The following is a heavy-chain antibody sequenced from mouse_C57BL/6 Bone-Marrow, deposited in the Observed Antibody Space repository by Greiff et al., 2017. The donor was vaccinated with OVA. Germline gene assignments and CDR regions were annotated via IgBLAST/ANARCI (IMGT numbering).Heavy chain of an antibody. CDR1: GFTFSSYA. V-gene: IGHV5-4*01. D-gene: IGHD2-13*01. Sequence: EVKLQESGGGLVKPGGSLKLSCAASGFTFSSYAMSWVRQTPEKRLEWVATISDGGSYTYYPDNVKGRCTISRDNAKNNLYLQMSHLKSEATAMYYCARDYGDSSWVAYWGQGTLVTVSA. J-gene: IGHJ3*01. CDR3: ARDYGDSSWVAY. CDR2: ISDGGSYT.